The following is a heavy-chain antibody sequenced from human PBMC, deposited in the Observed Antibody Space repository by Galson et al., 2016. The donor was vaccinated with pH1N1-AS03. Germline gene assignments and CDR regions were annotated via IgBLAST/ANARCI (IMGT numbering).Heavy chain of an antibody. D-gene: IGHD4/OR15-4a*01. CDR1: GYTFTSYY. Sequence: SVKVSCKASGYTFTSYYIHWVRQAPGQGREWMGIINPSDGNTNYAQRFQGRVTMTRDTSTSTVYMELSSLRSDDTAVDYCARVSAGLTGYYYAMDVWGQGTTVTASS. CDR3: ARVSAGLTGYYYAMDV. J-gene: IGHJ6*02. V-gene: IGHV1-46*01. CDR2: INPSDGNT.